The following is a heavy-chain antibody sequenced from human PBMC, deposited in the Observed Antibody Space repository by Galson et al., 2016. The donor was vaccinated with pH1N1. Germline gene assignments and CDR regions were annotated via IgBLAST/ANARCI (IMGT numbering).Heavy chain of an antibody. CDR3: ARAPIAAAPELYYFDY. J-gene: IGHJ4*02. V-gene: IGHV3-11*01. CDR2: ISSSGSII. Sequence: SLRLSCAASGFTFSDYYMSWIRQAPGKGLEWVSHISSSGSIIYYADSVKGRFTISRDNAKNSRYLQMNSLRAEDTAVYYCARAPIAAAPELYYFDYWGQGTLVTVTS. D-gene: IGHD6-13*01. CDR1: GFTFSDYY.